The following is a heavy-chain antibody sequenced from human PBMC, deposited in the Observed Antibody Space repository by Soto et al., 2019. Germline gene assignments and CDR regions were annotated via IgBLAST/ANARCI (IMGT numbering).Heavy chain of an antibody. D-gene: IGHD6-13*01. CDR2: IYYSGST. J-gene: IGHJ4*02. V-gene: IGHV4-61*08. Sequence: SETLSLTCAVSGGSISSGGYSWSWLRQPPGKGLEWIGYIYYSGSTNYNPSLKSRVTISVDTSKNQFSLKLSSVTAADTAVYYCARGSIAAAGPPYYFDYWGQGTLVTVS. CDR3: ARGSIAAAGPPYYFDY. CDR1: GGSISSGGYS.